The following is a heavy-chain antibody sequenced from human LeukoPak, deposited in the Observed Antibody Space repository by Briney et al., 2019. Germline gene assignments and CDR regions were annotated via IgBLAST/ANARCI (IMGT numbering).Heavy chain of an antibody. Sequence: GGSLRLSCAASGFTFSSYWMSWVRQAPGKWLEWVANIKEDGSEKYYVDSVKAPFTISRDNPNNSLYLQMNSLRAEDTAVYSCARARAHVLLWFGELGDASPRFDYWGQGTLVTVSS. D-gene: IGHD3-10*01. V-gene: IGHV3-7*01. J-gene: IGHJ4*02. CDR1: GFTFSSYW. CDR3: ARARAHVLLWFGELGDASPRFDY. CDR2: IKEDGSEK.